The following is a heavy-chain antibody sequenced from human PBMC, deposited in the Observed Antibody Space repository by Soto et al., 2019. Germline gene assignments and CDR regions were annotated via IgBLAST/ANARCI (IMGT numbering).Heavy chain of an antibody. CDR3: ATSPDIVATYYYYGMDV. J-gene: IGHJ6*02. D-gene: IGHD5-12*01. CDR1: GGTFSSYT. V-gene: IGHV1-69*02. Sequence: QVQLVQSGAEVKKPGSSVKVSCKASGGTFSSYTISWVRQAPGQGLEWMGRIIPILGKANYAQKFQGRVTITADKSTSTAYMELSSLRSEDTAVYYCATSPDIVATYYYYGMDVWGQGTTVTVSS. CDR2: IIPILGKA.